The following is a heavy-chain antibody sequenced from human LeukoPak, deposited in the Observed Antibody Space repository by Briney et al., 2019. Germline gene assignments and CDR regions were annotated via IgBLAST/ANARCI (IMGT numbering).Heavy chain of an antibody. D-gene: IGHD6-19*01. V-gene: IGHV3-23*01. J-gene: IGHJ4*02. CDR3: AKDGEPWLVLQYDY. Sequence: PGGSLRLSCAASGFTFSSYAMSWVRQAPGKGLEWVASISCSGSTTYYADSMKGRFTISRNNYKNTLYLQIKGLRAEDTGVYYCAKDGEPWLVLQYDYWGGGTLVTVSS. CDR2: ISCSGSTT. CDR1: GFTFSSYA.